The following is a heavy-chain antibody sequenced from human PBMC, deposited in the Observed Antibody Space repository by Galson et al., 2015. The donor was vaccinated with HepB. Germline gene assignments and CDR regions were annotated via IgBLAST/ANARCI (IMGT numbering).Heavy chain of an antibody. CDR1: GFTFSSYA. CDR2: ISGSGGST. Sequence: SLRLSCAASGFTFSSYAMSWVRQAPGKGLEWVSAISGSGGSTYYADSVTGRFTISRDNSKNTLFLQMNSLRVEDTAVYYCGKDGVGGFFDYWGQGILVTVSS. CDR3: GKDGVGGFFDY. D-gene: IGHD3-10*01. J-gene: IGHJ4*02. V-gene: IGHV3-23*01.